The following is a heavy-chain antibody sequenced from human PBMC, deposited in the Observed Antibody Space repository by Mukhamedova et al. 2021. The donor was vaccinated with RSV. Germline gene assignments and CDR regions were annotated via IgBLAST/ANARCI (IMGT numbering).Heavy chain of an antibody. V-gene: IGHV1-3*01. D-gene: IGHD2-2*01. CDR3: ARKSIVVPAAPLDY. CDR2: INAGNGNT. Sequence: APGQRLEWMGWINAGNGNTKYSQKFQGRVTITRDTSASTAYMELSSRRSEDTAVYYCARKSIVVPAAPLDYWGQGTL. J-gene: IGHJ4*02.